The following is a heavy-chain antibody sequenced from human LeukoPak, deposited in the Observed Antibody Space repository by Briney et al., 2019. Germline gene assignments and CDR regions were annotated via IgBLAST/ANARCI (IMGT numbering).Heavy chain of an antibody. J-gene: IGHJ5*02. CDR2: INHSGTT. V-gene: IGHV4-34*01. Sequence: PSETLSLTCAVYGGSFSGYYWNWIRQSPGKGLEWIGEINHSGTTNYIASLKSRVTISVDTSKNQFSLKLSSVTAADTAVYYCARVIAVAGTILGWFDPWGQGTLVTVSS. CDR3: ARVIAVAGTILGWFDP. CDR1: GGSFSGYY. D-gene: IGHD6-19*01.